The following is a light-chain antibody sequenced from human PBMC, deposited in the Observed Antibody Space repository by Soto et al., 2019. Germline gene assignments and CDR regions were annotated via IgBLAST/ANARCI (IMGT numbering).Light chain of an antibody. V-gene: IGLV2-14*01. CDR1: ISDVVAYNY. CDR3: GSYTTSSNYV. CDR2: DVS. Sequence: QALLTQPASVSGSPGQSITLSCTGTISDVVAYNYVSWYQQHPGKAPKLMIYDVSHRPSGVSHRFSGSKSGDTASLTISGLQAEDEADYYCGSYTTSSNYVFGTGTKVTVL. J-gene: IGLJ1*01.